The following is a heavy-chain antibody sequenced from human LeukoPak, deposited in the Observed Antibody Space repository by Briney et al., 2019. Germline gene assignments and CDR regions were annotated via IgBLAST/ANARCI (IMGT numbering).Heavy chain of an antibody. CDR2: IYYSGST. V-gene: IGHV4-59*01. CDR1: GGSISSYY. CDR3: ARRDGYYYYYREL. Sequence: SETLSLTCTVSGGSISSYYWSWIWHPPPTGLERIGYIYYSGSTNYNPSLKSRVTISVDTSKNQFSLNLSSVSAADTAVYYCARRDGYYYYYRELWGKGTAVTVFS. J-gene: IGHJ6*03. D-gene: IGHD2-21*01.